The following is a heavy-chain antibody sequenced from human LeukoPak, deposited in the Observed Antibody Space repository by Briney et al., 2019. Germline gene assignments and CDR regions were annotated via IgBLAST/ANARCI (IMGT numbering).Heavy chain of an antibody. Sequence: SETLSLTCIVSGGAISSYYWSWIRQPPGKRLEWIGYVYYSGNTNYNPSLKSRVTILIDTSKNQFSLKLSSVTAADTAVYYCARGRPAVVDYWGQGTLVTVSS. J-gene: IGHJ4*02. D-gene: IGHD6-19*01. V-gene: IGHV4-59*01. CDR3: ARGRPAVVDY. CDR1: GGAISSYY. CDR2: VYYSGNT.